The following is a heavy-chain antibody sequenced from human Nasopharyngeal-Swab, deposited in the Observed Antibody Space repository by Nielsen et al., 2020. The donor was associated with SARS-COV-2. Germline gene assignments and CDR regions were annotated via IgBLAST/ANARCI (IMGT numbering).Heavy chain of an antibody. D-gene: IGHD6-13*01. CDR2: ISGSGGST. J-gene: IGHJ6*02. Sequence: GSLRHSWVAAGFSVRSYAMSWVRQAPGKGLEWVSAISGSGGSTYYADSVKGRFTISRDNSKNTLYLQMNSLRAEDTAVYYCAKSGGSSWSYGMNVWGQGTTVTVSS. CDR1: GFSVRSYA. CDR3: AKSGGSSWSYGMNV. V-gene: IGHV3-23*01.